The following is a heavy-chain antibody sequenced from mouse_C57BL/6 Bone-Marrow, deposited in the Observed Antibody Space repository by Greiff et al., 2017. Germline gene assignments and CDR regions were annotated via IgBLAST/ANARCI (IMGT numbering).Heavy chain of an antibody. V-gene: IGHV1-69*01. CDR2: IDPSDSYT. CDR3: ARSGTTVVGDWYLDV. J-gene: IGHJ1*03. CDR1: GYTFTSYW. Sequence: VQLQQSGAELVMPGASVKLSCKASGYTFTSYWMHWVKQRPGQGLEWIGEIDPSDSYTNYNQQFTGKSTLTVDKSSSTACMQLSSLTSEDSAVYYGARSGTTVVGDWYLDVWGTGTTVTVSS. D-gene: IGHD1-1*01.